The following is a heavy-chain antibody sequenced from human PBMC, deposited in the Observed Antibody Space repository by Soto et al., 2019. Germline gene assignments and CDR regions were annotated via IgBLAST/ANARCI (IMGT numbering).Heavy chain of an antibody. CDR1: GYTFTSYA. CDR2: INAGNGNT. V-gene: IGHV1-3*01. Sequence: ASVKGSCKASGYTFTSYAMHWVRQAPGQRLEWMGWINAGNGNTKYSQKFQGRVTITRDTSASTAYMELSSLRSEDTAVYYCARVRQQLKYYYYYYGIDVWGQGTTVTXSS. CDR3: ARVRQQLKYYYYYYGIDV. D-gene: IGHD6-13*01. J-gene: IGHJ6*02.